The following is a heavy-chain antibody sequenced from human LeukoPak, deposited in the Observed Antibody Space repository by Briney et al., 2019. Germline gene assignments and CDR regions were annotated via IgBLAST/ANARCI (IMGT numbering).Heavy chain of an antibody. V-gene: IGHV3-23*01. Sequence: GGSLRLSCAASGFTFSSYAMSWVRQVPGKGLEWVSAISGSGGSTYYADSVKGRFTISRDNSKNTLYLQMNSLRAEDTAVYYCAKDIRASSSPCYFDYWGQGTLVTVSS. CDR1: GFTFSSYA. CDR3: AKDIRASSSPCYFDY. D-gene: IGHD6-13*01. CDR2: ISGSGGST. J-gene: IGHJ4*02.